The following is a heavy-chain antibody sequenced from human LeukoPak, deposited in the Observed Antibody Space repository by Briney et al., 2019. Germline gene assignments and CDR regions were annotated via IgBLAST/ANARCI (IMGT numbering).Heavy chain of an antibody. D-gene: IGHD3-9*01. CDR3: ARGHYDILTGYYPYVWKYYFDY. Sequence: PSETLSLTCAVYGGSFSGYYWSWIRQPPGKGPEWIGEINHSGSTNYNPSLKSRVTISVDTSKNQFSLKLSSVTAADTAVYYCARGHYDILTGYYPYVWKYYFDYWGQGTLVTVSS. V-gene: IGHV4-34*01. J-gene: IGHJ4*02. CDR2: INHSGST. CDR1: GGSFSGYY.